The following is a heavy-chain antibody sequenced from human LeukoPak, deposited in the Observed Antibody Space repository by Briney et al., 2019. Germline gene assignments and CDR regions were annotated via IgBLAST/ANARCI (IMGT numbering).Heavy chain of an antibody. CDR2: IYYSGST. D-gene: IGHD6-13*01. CDR3: ARGIAAAGTAFDP. Sequence: SQTLSLTCTVSGGSISSGGYYWSWIRQHPGKGLEWIGYIYYSGSTYYNPSLKSRVTISVDTSKNQFSLKLSSVTAADTAVYYCARGIAAAGTAFDPWGQGTLVTVSS. J-gene: IGHJ5*02. V-gene: IGHV4-31*03. CDR1: GGSISSGGYY.